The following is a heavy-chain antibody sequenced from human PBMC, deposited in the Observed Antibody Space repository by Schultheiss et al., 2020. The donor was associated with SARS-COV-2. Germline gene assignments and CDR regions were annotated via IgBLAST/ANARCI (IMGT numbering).Heavy chain of an antibody. J-gene: IGHJ4*02. V-gene: IGHV3-15*01. Sequence: GGSLRLSCAASGFTFSSYAMHWVRQAPGKGLEWVGRIKSKTDGGTTDYAAPVKGRFTISRDDSKNTLYLQMNSLRAEDTAVYYCAKGGHSSPNAGPGGYWGQGTLVTVSS. CDR1: GFTFSSYA. D-gene: IGHD6-13*01. CDR2: IKSKTDGGTT. CDR3: AKGGHSSPNAGPGGY.